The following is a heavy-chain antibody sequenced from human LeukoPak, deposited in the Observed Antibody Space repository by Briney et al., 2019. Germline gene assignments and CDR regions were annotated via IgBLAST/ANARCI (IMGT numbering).Heavy chain of an antibody. J-gene: IGHJ4*02. CDR2: INPNSGGT. V-gene: IGHV1-2*02. CDR1: GYTFTGYY. CDR3: ARDHAQRGWYLTSDYYFDY. D-gene: IGHD6-19*01. Sequence: ASVKVSCKASGYTFTGYYMHWVRQAPGQGLEWMGWINPNSGGTNYAQKFQGRVTMTRDTSISTAYMELSRLGSDDTAVYYCARDHAQRGWYLTSDYYFDYWGQGTLVTVSS.